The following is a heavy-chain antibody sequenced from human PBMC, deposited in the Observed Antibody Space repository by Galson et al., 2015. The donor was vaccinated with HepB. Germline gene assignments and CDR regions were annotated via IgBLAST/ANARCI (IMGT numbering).Heavy chain of an antibody. V-gene: IGHV3-21*01. CDR1: GFTFSSYS. J-gene: IGHJ4*01. Sequence: SLRLSCAATGFTFSSYSMNWLRQAPGKGLEWVSFISSNSNYIYYRDSVKGRFTISRDNVKNSVYLQMNSLRVEDTAVYYCARSRGTNLTVITIPPVNRGQASLVTVSS. CDR2: ISSNSNYI. D-gene: IGHD1/OR15-1a*01. CDR3: ARSRGTNLTVITIPPVN.